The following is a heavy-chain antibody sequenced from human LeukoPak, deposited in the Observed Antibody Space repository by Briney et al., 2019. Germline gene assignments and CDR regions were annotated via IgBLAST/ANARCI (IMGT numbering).Heavy chain of an antibody. CDR1: GFTFSSYG. CDR3: AKDGSYSSGWFQLDYYYYYGMDV. CDR2: ISYDGSNK. J-gene: IGHJ6*02. D-gene: IGHD6-19*01. V-gene: IGHV3-30*18. Sequence: GGSLRLSCAASGFTFSSYGMHWVRQAPGKGLEWVAVISYDGSNKYYADSVKGRFTISRDNSKNTLYLQMNSLRADDTAVYYCAKDGSYSSGWFQLDYYYYYGMDVWGQGTTVTVSS.